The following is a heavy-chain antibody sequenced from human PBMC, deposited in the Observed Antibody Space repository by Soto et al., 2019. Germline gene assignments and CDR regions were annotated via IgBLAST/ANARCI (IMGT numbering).Heavy chain of an antibody. CDR3: GRDLRDWDSGSYSYDY. J-gene: IGHJ4*02. CDR1: GFTFSSFW. V-gene: IGHV3-7*04. D-gene: IGHD1-26*01. CDR2: IKQDGGDK. Sequence: ESGGGLVPPGGSLRLSCAASGFTFSSFWMTWVRQAPGKGLEWVANIKQDGGDKNYVDSVKGRFTISRDNAKKSLYLQMNSLRAEDTAVYYCGRDLRDWDSGSYSYDYWGQGTLVTVSS.